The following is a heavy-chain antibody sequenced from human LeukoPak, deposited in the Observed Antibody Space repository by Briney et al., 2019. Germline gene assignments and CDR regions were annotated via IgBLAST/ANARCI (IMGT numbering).Heavy chain of an antibody. CDR2: IYPGDSDT. CDR3: ARRETMGDFDP. Sequence: GESLKISCKGSEYNFASYWIGWVRQMPGKGLEWMGIIYPGDSDTRYSPSFQGQVTISADKSISTAYLQWSSLKASDTAMYYCARRETMGDFDPWGQGTLVTVSS. J-gene: IGHJ5*02. D-gene: IGHD3-10*01. V-gene: IGHV5-51*01. CDR1: EYNFASYW.